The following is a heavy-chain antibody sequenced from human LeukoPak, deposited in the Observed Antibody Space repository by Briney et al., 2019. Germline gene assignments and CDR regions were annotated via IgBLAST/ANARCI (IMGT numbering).Heavy chain of an antibody. V-gene: IGHV1-69*13. CDR1: GGTFSSYA. D-gene: IGHD3-9*01. CDR3: ARERLNYDILTGFKWGFDP. Sequence: GASVKVSCKASGGTFSSYAISWVRQAPGQGLEWMGGIIPIFGTANYAQKFQGRVTITADESTSTAYMELSSLRSEDTAVYYCARERLNYDILTGFKWGFDPWGQGTLVTVSS. J-gene: IGHJ5*02. CDR2: IIPIFGTA.